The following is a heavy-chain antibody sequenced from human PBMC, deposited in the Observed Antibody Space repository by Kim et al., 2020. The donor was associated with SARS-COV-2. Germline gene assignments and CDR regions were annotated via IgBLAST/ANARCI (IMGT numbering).Heavy chain of an antibody. J-gene: IGHJ5*02. D-gene: IGHD2-2*01. Sequence: SETLSLTCAVYGGSFSGYYWSWIRQPPGKGLEWIGEINHSGSTNYNPSLKSRVTISVDTSKNQFSLKLSSVTAADTAVSYCARGWLGYCSSTSCHGNWFDPWGQGTLVTVSS. CDR2: INHSGST. V-gene: IGHV4-34*01. CDR3: ARGWLGYCSSTSCHGNWFDP. CDR1: GGSFSGYY.